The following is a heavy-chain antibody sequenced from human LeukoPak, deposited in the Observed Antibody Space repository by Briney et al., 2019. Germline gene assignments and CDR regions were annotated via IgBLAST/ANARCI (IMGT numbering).Heavy chain of an antibody. J-gene: IGHJ5*02. D-gene: IGHD6-13*01. CDR1: GGSFSGYY. V-gene: IGHV4-34*01. Sequence: SGTLSLTCAVYGGSFSGYYWSWIRQPPGKGLEWIGEINHSGSTNYNPSLKSRVTISVDTSKNQFSLKLSSVTAADTAVYYCARGRTYSSSRWFDPWGQGTLVTVSS. CDR2: INHSGST. CDR3: ARGRTYSSSRWFDP.